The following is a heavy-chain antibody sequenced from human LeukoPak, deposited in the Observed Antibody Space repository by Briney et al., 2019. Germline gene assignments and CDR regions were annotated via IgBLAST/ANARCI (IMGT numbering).Heavy chain of an antibody. CDR2: FLYSGST. CDR3: AKGAGWYDH. J-gene: IGHJ5*02. Sequence: PSETLSLTCTVSGGSISAYYWNWIRQPPGKGLEGIADFLYSGSTNYNPSLKSRVTISADTSKNQFSLKLNSVTAADTAVYYCAKGAGWYDHWGQGTLVTVSS. CDR1: GGSISAYY. V-gene: IGHV4-59*01. D-gene: IGHD6-19*01.